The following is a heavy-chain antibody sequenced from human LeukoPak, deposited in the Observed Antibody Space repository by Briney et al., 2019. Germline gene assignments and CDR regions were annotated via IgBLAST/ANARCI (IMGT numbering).Heavy chain of an antibody. V-gene: IGHV3-23*01. CDR1: GFTFSSYA. Sequence: GGSLRLSCAASGFTFSSYAMSWVRQGPGKGLEWVSAISGSGGSTYYADAVKGRFTISRDNSKNTLYLQMNSLRAADTAVYYCARMYSGTYGGIDYWGQGTLVTVSS. CDR2: ISGSGGST. D-gene: IGHD1-26*01. CDR3: ARMYSGTYGGIDY. J-gene: IGHJ4*02.